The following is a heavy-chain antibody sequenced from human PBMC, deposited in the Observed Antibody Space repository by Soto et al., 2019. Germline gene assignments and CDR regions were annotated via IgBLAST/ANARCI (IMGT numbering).Heavy chain of an antibody. J-gene: IGHJ6*02. CDR1: GGSISSSNW. CDR3: ALQGFGPLHGLVDV. V-gene: IGHV4-4*02. D-gene: IGHD3-10*01. Sequence: SETLSLTCAVSGGSISSSNWWSWVRQPPGKGLEWIGEIYHSGSTNYNPSLKSRVTISVDKSKNQFSLKLSSVTATDTAVYYCALQGFGPLHGLVDVWGQGTTVPVSS. CDR2: IYHSGST.